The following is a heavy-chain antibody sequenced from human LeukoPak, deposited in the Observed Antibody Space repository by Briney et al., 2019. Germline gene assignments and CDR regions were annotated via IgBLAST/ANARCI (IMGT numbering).Heavy chain of an antibody. CDR1: GFTFSSYE. CDR3: ARGTAMFIWTFDY. V-gene: IGHV3-30*09. J-gene: IGHJ4*02. Sequence: GGSLRLSCAASGFTFSSYEMNWVRQAPGKGLEWVAVISYDASNKYYADSVKGRFAISRDYSKNTLYLQMNSLRAEDTAVYYCARGTAMFIWTFDYWGQGTLVTVSS. CDR2: ISYDASNK. D-gene: IGHD5-18*01.